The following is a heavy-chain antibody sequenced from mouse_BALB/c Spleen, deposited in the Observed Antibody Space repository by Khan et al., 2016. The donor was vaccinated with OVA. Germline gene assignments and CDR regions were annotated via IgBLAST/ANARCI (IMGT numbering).Heavy chain of an antibody. D-gene: IGHD2-2*01. Sequence: QVRLQQSGGDLMKPGASVKISCKATGYTFSSYWIEWVKQRPGHGLEWIGQIFPGSVSTTYNEKFKGKATFTADTSSNTAYMQLSSLTSEDSAVYYGARGGYGGFAYWGQGTLVTGSA. CDR1: GYTFSSYW. CDR2: IFPGSVST. J-gene: IGHJ3*01. CDR3: ARGGYGGFAY. V-gene: IGHV1-9*01.